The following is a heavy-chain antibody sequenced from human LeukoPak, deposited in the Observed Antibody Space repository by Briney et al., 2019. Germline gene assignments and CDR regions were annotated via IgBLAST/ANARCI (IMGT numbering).Heavy chain of an antibody. CDR1: VGSFSGYY. CDR2: INHSGST. CDR3: AGGRVRGATSPLDI. D-gene: IGHD3-10*01. Sequence: SETLSLTCAVYVGSFSGYYWSWIRQPPGKGLEWIGEINHSGSTNYNPSLKSRVTISVDTSKNQFSLKLSSVTAADTAVYYCAGGRVRGATSPLDIWGQGTTVTVSS. V-gene: IGHV4-34*01. J-gene: IGHJ3*02.